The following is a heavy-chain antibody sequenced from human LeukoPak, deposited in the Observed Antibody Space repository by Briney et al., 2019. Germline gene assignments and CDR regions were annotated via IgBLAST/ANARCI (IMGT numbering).Heavy chain of an antibody. CDR3: ASMDSSGWPYYYYYYMDV. J-gene: IGHJ6*03. CDR2: IKPDGSER. D-gene: IGHD6-19*01. CDR1: EFIFSHYW. Sequence: GGSLRLSCAASEFIFSHYWMSWVRQAPGKGLEWVAHIKPDGSERYYVDSVKGRFTISRDNAKDSPYLQMNSLRAEDTAVYLCASMDSSGWPYYYYYYMDVWGKGTTVTVSS. V-gene: IGHV3-7*01.